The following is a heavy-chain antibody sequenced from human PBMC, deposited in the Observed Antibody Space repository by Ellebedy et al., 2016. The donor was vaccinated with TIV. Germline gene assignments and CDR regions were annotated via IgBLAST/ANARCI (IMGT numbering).Heavy chain of an antibody. CDR2: IYRGGST. V-gene: IGHV3-66*01. CDR3: SRETLKDVDLDLWGIFEV. Sequence: GESLKISCAASGFTVTSHHMSWVRQAPGKGLEWVSVIYRGGSTSYVDSLKGRFTISRDTSKNTVYLQMNSLIGEDTAVYYCSRETLKDVDLDLWGIFEVWGQGTMVTVSS. D-gene: IGHD3-16*01. CDR1: GFTVTSHH. J-gene: IGHJ3*01.